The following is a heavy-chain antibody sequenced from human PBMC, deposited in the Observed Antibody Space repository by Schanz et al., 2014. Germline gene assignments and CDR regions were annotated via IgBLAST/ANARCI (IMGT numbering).Heavy chain of an antibody. CDR3: VREDMVRGIRAFDI. CDR2: IRSDNNYI. Sequence: EVQLVESGGGLVKPGGSLRLSCVASGFPFSTYSIHWVRQAPCKGLEWVSYIRSDNNYIYYADSVKGRFTISRDNAKNSLFLQMNSLTAEDTAVYYCVREDMVRGIRAFDIWGQGTMVTVSS. D-gene: IGHD3-10*01. V-gene: IGHV3-21*01. J-gene: IGHJ3*02. CDR1: GFPFSTYS.